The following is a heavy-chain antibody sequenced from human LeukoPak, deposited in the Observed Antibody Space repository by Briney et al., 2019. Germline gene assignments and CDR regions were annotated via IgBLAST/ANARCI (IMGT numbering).Heavy chain of an antibody. CDR2: ISISGDRT. D-gene: IGHD6-6*01. V-gene: IGHV3-23*01. J-gene: IGHJ4*02. CDR3: ANEIRPSEY. CDR1: EFTFSNHA. Sequence: GGSLRLSCAASEFTFSNHAMTWVRQAPGKGLEWVSSISISGDRTYYADSVKGRFTISRDNSKNTVYLQMNSLGAEDTAIYYCANEIRPSEYGGGGTVDSVSS.